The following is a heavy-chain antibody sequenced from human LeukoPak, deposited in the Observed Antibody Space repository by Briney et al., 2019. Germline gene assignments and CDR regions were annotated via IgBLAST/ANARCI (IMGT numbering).Heavy chain of an antibody. Sequence: PGGSLRLSCAASGFSFNTHSMNWVRQSPGKGLEWVSAISGSGGSTYYADSVKGRFTISRDNSKNTLYLQMNSLRAEDTAVYYCAKDPKDYYYMDVWGKGTTVTVSS. CDR1: GFSFNTHS. V-gene: IGHV3-23*01. J-gene: IGHJ6*03. CDR2: ISGSGGST. CDR3: AKDPKDYYYMDV.